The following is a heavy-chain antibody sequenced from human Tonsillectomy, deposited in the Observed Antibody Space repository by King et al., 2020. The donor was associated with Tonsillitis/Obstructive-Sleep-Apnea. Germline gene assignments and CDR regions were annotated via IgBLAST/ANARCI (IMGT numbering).Heavy chain of an antibody. D-gene: IGHD4-17*01. CDR2: IKSKTDGGAT. CDR1: GFTFNDAW. Sequence: VQLVESGGGLVKPGGSLTLSCTASGFTFNDAWMNWVRQAPGQGLEWVGRIKSKTDGGATNYAAPVKGRFTISRDDSNSTLFLVMNSLKIEDTAVYYCTAVPATTVTNWGHGTLVPVSS. CDR3: TAVPATTVTN. V-gene: IGHV3-15*07. J-gene: IGHJ4*01.